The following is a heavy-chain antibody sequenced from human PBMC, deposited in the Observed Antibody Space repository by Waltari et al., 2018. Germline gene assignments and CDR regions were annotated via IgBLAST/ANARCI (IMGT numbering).Heavy chain of an antibody. CDR2: ISYDGSNK. CDR1: GFTFSSYA. V-gene: IGHV3-30-3*02. D-gene: IGHD4-17*01. J-gene: IGHJ4*02. CDR3: AKSFWTTVTTGYFDY. Sequence: QVQLVESGGGVVQPGRSLRLPCAASGFTFSSYAMHWVRQAPGKGLEWVAVISYDGSNKYYADSVKGRFTISRDNSKNTLYLQMNSLRAEDTAVYYCAKSFWTTVTTGYFDYWGQGTLVTVSS.